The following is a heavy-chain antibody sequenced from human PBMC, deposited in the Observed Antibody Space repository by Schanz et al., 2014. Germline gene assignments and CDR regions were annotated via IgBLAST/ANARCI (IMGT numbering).Heavy chain of an antibody. J-gene: IGHJ4*02. V-gene: IGHV1-18*01. CDR3: ARGSTENMSRGELDY. D-gene: IGHD3-10*01. CDR2: ISAYTNNT. CDR1: RSTFNTYG. Sequence: GPEVKEPGASVKVSCEASRSTFNTYGLNWVRQAPGQRLEWMGWISAYTNNTNYAQKVQGRVTMTTDTSTGTAYMELTSLRSEDTAVYYGARGSTENMSRGELDYWGQGTLVTVSS.